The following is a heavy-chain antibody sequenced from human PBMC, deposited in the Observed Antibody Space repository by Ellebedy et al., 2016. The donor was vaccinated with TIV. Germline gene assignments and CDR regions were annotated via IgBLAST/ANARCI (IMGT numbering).Heavy chain of an antibody. D-gene: IGHD3-10*02. CDR1: GYTFIDYG. J-gene: IGHJ6*02. CDR2: VSAYSGNT. V-gene: IGHV1-18*01. CDR3: ASSYVYGMDV. Sequence: AASVKVSCKSSGYTFIDYGVTWVRQAPGQGLDWMGWVSAYSGNTNYAENLQGRVTMTTDTSTDTAYMELRSLRSDDTAVYYCASSYVYGMDVWGQGTTVTVSS.